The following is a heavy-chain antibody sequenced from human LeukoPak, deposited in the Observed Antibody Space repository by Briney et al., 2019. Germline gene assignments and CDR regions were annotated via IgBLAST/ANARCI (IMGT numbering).Heavy chain of an antibody. CDR2: INHSGSA. V-gene: IGHV4-34*01. D-gene: IGHD3-9*01. Sequence: SETLSLTXAVYGGSFSGYYWSWIRQPPGKGLEWIGEINHSGSANYNPSLKSRVTISVDTSKNQFSLKLSSVTAADTAVYYCVRGYYDILTGSPNAFDIWGQGTMVTVSS. CDR1: GGSFSGYY. J-gene: IGHJ3*02. CDR3: VRGYYDILTGSPNAFDI.